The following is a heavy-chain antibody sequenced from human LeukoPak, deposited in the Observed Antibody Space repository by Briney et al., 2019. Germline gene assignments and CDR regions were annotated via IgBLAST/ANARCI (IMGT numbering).Heavy chain of an antibody. CDR2: IYTSGST. V-gene: IGHV4-4*07. J-gene: IGHJ5*02. CDR3: ARGHTESADDYGNWFHP. CDR1: GGSISSYY. D-gene: IGHD5-12*01. Sequence: PSETLSLTCTVSGGSISSYYWSWIRQPAGKGLEWIGRIYTSGSTNYNPSLKSRVTISVDTSKNQFSLKLNSLTAADTAVYYCARGHTESADDYGNWFHPWGQGTLVTVSS.